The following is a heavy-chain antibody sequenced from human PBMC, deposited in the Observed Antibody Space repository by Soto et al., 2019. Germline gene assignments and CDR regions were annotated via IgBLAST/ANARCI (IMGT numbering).Heavy chain of an antibody. J-gene: IGHJ3*02. Sequence: ASVKVSCKASGYTFTSYAMHWVRQAPGQRLEWMGWINAGNGNTKYSQKFQGRVTITRDTSASTAYIEQSSLRSEDTAVYYCARDAPIVVVPAAMFDAFDIWGQGTMVTVSS. D-gene: IGHD2-2*01. V-gene: IGHV1-3*01. CDR3: ARDAPIVVVPAAMFDAFDI. CDR2: INAGNGNT. CDR1: GYTFTSYA.